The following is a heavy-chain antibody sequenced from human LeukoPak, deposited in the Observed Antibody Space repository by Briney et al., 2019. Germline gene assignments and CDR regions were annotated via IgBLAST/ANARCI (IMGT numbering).Heavy chain of an antibody. CDR3: AKGTERYREVSSFDS. J-gene: IGHJ4*02. Sequence: PGGSLRLSCAASGFTFTTFTMNCVLQAPAKGVEGGAAINHCGGGTYYADFVKGRFTISRDNSENTLYLQMTSLRAEDTATYYCAKGTERYREVSSFDSWGKGTQVTVSS. V-gene: IGHV3-23*01. CDR2: INHCGGGT. D-gene: IGHD3-10*01. CDR1: GFTFTTFT.